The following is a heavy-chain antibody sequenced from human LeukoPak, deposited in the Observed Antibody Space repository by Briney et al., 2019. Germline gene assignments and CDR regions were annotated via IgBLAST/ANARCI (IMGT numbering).Heavy chain of an antibody. J-gene: IGHJ4*02. D-gene: IGHD3-3*01. Sequence: PGGSLRLSCKGSGYSFTSYWIGWVRQMPGKGLEWMGIIYPGDSDIRYSPSFQGQVTISADKSISTAYLQWSSLKASDTAMYYCARAYYDFWSGYSPLSDYWGQGTLVTVSS. CDR1: GYSFTSYW. CDR2: IYPGDSDI. CDR3: ARAYYDFWSGYSPLSDY. V-gene: IGHV5-51*01.